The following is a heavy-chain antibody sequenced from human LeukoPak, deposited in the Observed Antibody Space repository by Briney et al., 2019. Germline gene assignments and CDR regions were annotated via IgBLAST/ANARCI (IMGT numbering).Heavy chain of an antibody. CDR2: ISNRGNTI. Sequence: GGSLRLSCAASGFTFSDFYMTWIRQAPGKGLEWVSYISNRGNTIHYADSVRGRFTISRDNAKKSLYLQMNSLRAEDTAVYYCARSADRSGYFREITLYYFDYWGQGTLVTVSS. D-gene: IGHD3-22*01. V-gene: IGHV3-11*01. CDR3: ARSADRSGYFREITLYYFDY. CDR1: GFTFSDFY. J-gene: IGHJ4*02.